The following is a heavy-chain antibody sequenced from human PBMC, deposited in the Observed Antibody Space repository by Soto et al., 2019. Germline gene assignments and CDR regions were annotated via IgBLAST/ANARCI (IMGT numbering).Heavy chain of an antibody. J-gene: IGHJ3*02. CDR1: GFSFSTYG. CDR3: ATELNDMEAFDI. CDR2: IWNDGSNK. V-gene: IGHV3-33*01. D-gene: IGHD1-1*01. Sequence: QVQLVESGGGVVQPGMSLRLSCVASGFSFSTYGMHWVHQAPGKGLEWVAMIWNDGSNKYYANSVRDRFTISRDNSMNTLYLQMNSLRDEDSAVYYCATELNDMEAFDIWGRGTILTVSS.